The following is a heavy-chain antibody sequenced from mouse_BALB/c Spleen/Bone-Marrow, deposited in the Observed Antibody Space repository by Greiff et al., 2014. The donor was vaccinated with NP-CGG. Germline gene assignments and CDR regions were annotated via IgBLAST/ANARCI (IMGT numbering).Heavy chain of an antibody. CDR1: GFNIKDTY. CDR3: APYYYGSSQFAY. J-gene: IGHJ3*01. D-gene: IGHD1-1*01. V-gene: IGHV14-3*02. CDR2: IDPANGNT. Sequence: EVKLMESGAELVKPGASVKLSCTASGFNIKDTYMHWVKQRPEQGLEWIGRIDPANGNTKYDPKFQGKATITADTSSNTAYLQLSSLTSEDTAVYHCAPYYYGSSQFAYWGQGTLVTVSA.